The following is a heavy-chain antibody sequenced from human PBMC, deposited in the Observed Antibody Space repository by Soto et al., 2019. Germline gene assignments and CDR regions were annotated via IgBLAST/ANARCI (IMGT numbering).Heavy chain of an antibody. CDR2: IFYSGST. Sequence: QVQLQESGPGLVKPSETLSLTCTVSGGSISSSSYYWGWIRQPPGKGLEWIGSIFYSGSTYYNPSLHGRVTISVDTSTNQFSLKLRSVTAADTAVYYCARIVRGIVITYYYMDVWGKGTTVTVSS. D-gene: IGHD2-21*01. J-gene: IGHJ6*03. CDR1: GGSISSSSYY. V-gene: IGHV4-39*01. CDR3: ARIVRGIVITYYYMDV.